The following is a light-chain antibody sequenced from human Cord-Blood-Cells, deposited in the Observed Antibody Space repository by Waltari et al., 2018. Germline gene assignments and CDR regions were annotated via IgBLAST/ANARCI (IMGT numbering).Light chain of an antibody. J-gene: IGKJ1*01. CDR1: QSLLHSNGYNY. CDR3: MQALQTPWT. CDR2: LGS. Sequence: DIVLTHSPLSLPVTPVEPASISCRSSQSLLHSNGYNYLDWYLQKPGQSPQLLIYLGSNRASGVPDRFSGSGSGTDFTLKISRVEAEDVGVYYCMQALQTPWTFGQGTKVEIK. V-gene: IGKV2-28*01.